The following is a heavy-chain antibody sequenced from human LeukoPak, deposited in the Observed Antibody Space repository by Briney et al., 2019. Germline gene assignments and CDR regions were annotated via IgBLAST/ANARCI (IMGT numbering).Heavy chain of an antibody. Sequence: SETLSLTCAVSGDSISSDYWSWVRQPPGKGLEWIGRIYTSGSTNYNPSLKSRVTISVDTSKNQFSLTLSSVTAADTAVYYCARDWHSSSWRDWYFDLWGRGTLVTVSS. CDR3: ARDWHSSSWRDWYFDL. CDR1: GDSISSDY. V-gene: IGHV4-4*08. D-gene: IGHD6-13*01. CDR2: IYTSGST. J-gene: IGHJ2*01.